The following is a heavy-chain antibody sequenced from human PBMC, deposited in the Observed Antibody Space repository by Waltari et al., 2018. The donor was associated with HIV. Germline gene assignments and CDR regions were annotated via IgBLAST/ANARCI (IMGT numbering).Heavy chain of an antibody. CDR2: ISGSGDNR. CDR3: TKDPVTAVGNINWFDP. D-gene: IGHD6-13*01. CDR1: GCAFSIYA. V-gene: IGHV3-23*01. J-gene: IGHJ5*02. Sequence: EVQLLESGGGLVQPWGSRRLYCRASGCAFSIYATTWVRQAPGKGLEWVSGISGSGDNRYYADSVKGRFTISRDNSKNKVFLQMKSLRPEDTAFYYCTKDPVTAVGNINWFDPWGQGTLVTVSS.